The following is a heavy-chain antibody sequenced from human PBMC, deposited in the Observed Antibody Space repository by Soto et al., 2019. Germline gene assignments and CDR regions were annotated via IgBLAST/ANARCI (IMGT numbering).Heavy chain of an antibody. CDR3: ARDEYSSGWYCSYYDGLDV. CDR2: ISAYNVNT. Sequence: QVQLVQSGAEVKKPGASVKVSCKASGYTFTSYGISWVRQAPGQGLEWMGWISAYNVNTNDAQKLQGRVTMPTDTSTSTAYMELRSLGSDESAVDYCARDEYSSGWYCSYYDGLDVWGQGTTVTVSS. CDR1: GYTFTSYG. D-gene: IGHD6-19*01. V-gene: IGHV1-18*01. J-gene: IGHJ6*02.